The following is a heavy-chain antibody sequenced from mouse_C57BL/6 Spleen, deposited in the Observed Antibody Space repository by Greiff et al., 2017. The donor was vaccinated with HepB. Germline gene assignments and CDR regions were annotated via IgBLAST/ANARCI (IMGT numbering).Heavy chain of an antibody. J-gene: IGHJ3*01. Sequence: EVQLQKSGTVLARPGASVKMSCKTSGYTFTSYWMHWVKQRPGQGLEWIGAIYPGNSDTSYNQKFKGKAKLTAVTSASTAYMELSSLTNEDSAVYYCTRETFYYGFWFAYWGQGTLVTVSA. D-gene: IGHD2-2*01. V-gene: IGHV1-5*01. CDR1: GYTFTSYW. CDR2: IYPGNSDT. CDR3: TRETFYYGFWFAY.